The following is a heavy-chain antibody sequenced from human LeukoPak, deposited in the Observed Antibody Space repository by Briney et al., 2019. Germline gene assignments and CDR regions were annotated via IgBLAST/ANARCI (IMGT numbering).Heavy chain of an antibody. V-gene: IGHV4-30-4*08. CDR2: IYYSGST. J-gene: IGHJ4*02. CDR1: GGSISCGDYY. CDR3: ASLSTGTSYDY. Sequence: PSETLSLTCTVSGGSISCGDYYWSWIRQPPGKGLEWIGYIYYSGSTYYNPSLKSRVTISVDTSKNQFSLKLSFVTAADTAVYYCASLSTGTSYDYWGQGTLVTVSS. D-gene: IGHD1-1*01.